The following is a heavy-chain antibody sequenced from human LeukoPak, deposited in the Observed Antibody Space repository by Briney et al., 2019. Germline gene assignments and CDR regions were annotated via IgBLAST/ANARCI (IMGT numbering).Heavy chain of an antibody. CDR1: GGSISSSSYY. J-gene: IGHJ6*03. V-gene: IGHV4-39*07. CDR3: AREIHSNYFPYAIWVSYYYYYMDV. CDR2: IYYSGST. Sequence: SETPSLTRTVSGGSISSSSYYWGWIRQPPGKGLEWIGSIYYSGSTYYDPSLKSRVTMSVDTSKNQFSLKLSSVTAADTAVYYCAREIHSNYFPYAIWVSYYYYYMDVWGKGTTVTVSS. D-gene: IGHD4-11*01.